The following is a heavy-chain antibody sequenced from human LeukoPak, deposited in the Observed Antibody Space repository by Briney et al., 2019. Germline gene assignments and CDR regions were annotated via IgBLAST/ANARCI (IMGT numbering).Heavy chain of an antibody. CDR1: GGSISSSSYY. D-gene: IGHD4-11*01. J-gene: IGHJ6*03. CDR2: IYYSGST. CDR3: ARAASFYSNYEYYYYYYMDV. Sequence: SATLSLTCTVSGGSISSSSYYWGWLRQPPGKGLEWIGYIYYSGSTNYNPSLKSRVTISVDTSNNQFSLKMSSVTAADTAVYYCARAASFYSNYEYYYYYYMDVWGKGTTVTVSS. V-gene: IGHV4-61*05.